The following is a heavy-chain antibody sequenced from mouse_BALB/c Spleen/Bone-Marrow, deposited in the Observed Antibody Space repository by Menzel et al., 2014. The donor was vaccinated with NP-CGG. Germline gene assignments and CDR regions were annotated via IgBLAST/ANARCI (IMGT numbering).Heavy chain of an antibody. CDR3: VKSITGNY. CDR1: GFNIKDTY. D-gene: IGHD4-1*01. CDR2: IDPANGDI. Sequence: EVQLQQSGAELVKPGASVKLSCTASGFNIKDTYMHWVRQRPEQGLEWIGRIDPANGDIKYDPKFQGKAAITADTSSNTAHLQLSSQTSEDTAVYSYVKSITGNYWGQGTTLTISS. J-gene: IGHJ2*01. V-gene: IGHV14-3*02.